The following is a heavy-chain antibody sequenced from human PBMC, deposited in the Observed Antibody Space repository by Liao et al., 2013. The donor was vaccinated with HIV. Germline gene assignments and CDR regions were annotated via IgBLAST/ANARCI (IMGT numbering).Heavy chain of an antibody. J-gene: IGHJ3*02. CDR3: AGWRPLYYYGTSGLFRNAFDI. Sequence: QVQLQESGPGLVKPSETLSLTCIISVDSIGSFYWNWIRQPAGKGLEWIGRAFTSQTAEYNPSLTHRVSMSVDPSKNHFSLTLRSVTAADTAVYYCAGWRPLYYYGTSGLFRNAFDIWGQGTMVTVS. V-gene: IGHV4-4*07. D-gene: IGHD3-22*01. CDR1: VDSIGSFY. CDR2: AFTSQTA.